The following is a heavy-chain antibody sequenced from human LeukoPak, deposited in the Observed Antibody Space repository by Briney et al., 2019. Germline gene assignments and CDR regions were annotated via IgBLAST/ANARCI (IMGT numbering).Heavy chain of an antibody. CDR1: GFTFSGSA. CDR3: ARDLMMEGRCFYHYMDV. Sequence: PGGSLRLSCAASGFTFSGSAMHWVRQASGKGLEWVGLIRSKTYNYATAYAASVKGGFTISRDDSKDTAFLQMNSLKTEDTAVYYCARDLMMEGRCFYHYMDVWGKGTTVTVSS. J-gene: IGHJ6*03. V-gene: IGHV3-73*01. D-gene: IGHD2-15*01. CDR2: IRSKTYNYAT.